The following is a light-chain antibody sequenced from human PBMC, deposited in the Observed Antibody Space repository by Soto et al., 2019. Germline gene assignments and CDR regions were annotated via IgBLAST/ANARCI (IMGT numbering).Light chain of an antibody. CDR2: DTS. CDR1: QSVSSN. CDR3: QQYNNWPPIT. J-gene: IGKJ5*01. Sequence: EIVLTHSPGTLSLSPGERATLSCRASQSVSSNLAWYQQKPGQAPRLLIYDTSTRATGIPARFSGSGSGTEFTLTISSLQSEDFAVYYCQQYNNWPPITFGQGTRLEIK. V-gene: IGKV3-15*01.